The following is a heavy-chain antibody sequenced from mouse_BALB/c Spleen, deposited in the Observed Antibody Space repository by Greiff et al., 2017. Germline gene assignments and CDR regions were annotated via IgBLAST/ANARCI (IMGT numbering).Heavy chain of an antibody. CDR1: GFTFSSYA. Sequence: EVQVVESGGGLVKPGGSLKLSCAASGFTFSSYAMSWVRQTPEKRLEWVASISSGGSTYYPDSVKGRFTIFRDNARNILYLQMSSLRSEDTAMYYCARGGSSYAMDYWGQGTSVTVSS. CDR2: ISSGGST. CDR3: ARGGSSYAMDY. J-gene: IGHJ4*01. V-gene: IGHV5-6-5*01. D-gene: IGHD1-1*01.